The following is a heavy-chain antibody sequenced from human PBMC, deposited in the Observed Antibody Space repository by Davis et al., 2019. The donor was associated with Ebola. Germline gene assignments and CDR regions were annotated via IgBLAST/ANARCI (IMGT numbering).Heavy chain of an antibody. V-gene: IGHV4-59*01. J-gene: IGHJ5*02. CDR1: GGSISSYY. CDR2: IYYSGST. D-gene: IGHD3-10*01. Sequence: SETLSLTCAVSGGSISSYYWSWIRQPPGKGLEWIGYIYYSGSTNYNPSLKSRVPISVDTSKNQFSLKLSSVTAADTAVYYCARGEYYYGSGSIRFDPWGQGTLVTVSS. CDR3: ARGEYYYGSGSIRFDP.